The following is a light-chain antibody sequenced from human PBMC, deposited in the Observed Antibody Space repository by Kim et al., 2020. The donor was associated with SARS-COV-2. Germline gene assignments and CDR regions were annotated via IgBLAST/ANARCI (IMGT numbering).Light chain of an antibody. Sequence: PGERATLSCRASQSVSSCYLAWYQPRPGQAPRPLIYGTSSRATGIPDRFSGSGSGTDFTLTISRLEPEEFAVYYCQQYGSSPTWTFGQGAKVDIK. V-gene: IGKV3-20*01. CDR3: QQYGSSPTWT. J-gene: IGKJ1*01. CDR1: QSVSSCY. CDR2: GTS.